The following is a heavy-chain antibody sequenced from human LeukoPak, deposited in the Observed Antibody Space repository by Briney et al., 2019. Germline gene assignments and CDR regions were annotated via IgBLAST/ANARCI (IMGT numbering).Heavy chain of an antibody. CDR3: ARRPTGDPKFDY. V-gene: IGHV4-59*08. CDR1: GGSISNYF. J-gene: IGHJ4*02. D-gene: IGHD7-27*01. Sequence: SETLSLTCSVSGGSISNYFWTCIRQPPGKGLEWIGYIYSSGSTYYNPSLKSRVTISVDTSKNRFSLKLSTVTAADTAVYYCARRPTGDPKFDYWGQGTLVTVSS. CDR2: IYSSGST.